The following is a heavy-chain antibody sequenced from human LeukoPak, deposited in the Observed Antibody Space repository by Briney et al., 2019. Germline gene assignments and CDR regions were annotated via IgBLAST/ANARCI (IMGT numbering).Heavy chain of an antibody. CDR1: GFTFSSYE. CDR3: ARDELTTFGVVSFDY. Sequence: GGSLRLSCAASGFTFSSYEMNWVRQAPGKGLEWVSYISSSGSTIYYADSVKGRFTISRDNAKNSLYLQMNSLRAEDTAVYYCARDELTTFGVVSFDYWGQGTLVTVSS. D-gene: IGHD3-3*01. CDR2: ISSSGSTI. V-gene: IGHV3-48*03. J-gene: IGHJ4*02.